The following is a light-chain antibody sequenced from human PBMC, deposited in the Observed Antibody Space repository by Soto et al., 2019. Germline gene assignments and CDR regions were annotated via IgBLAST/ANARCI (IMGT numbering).Light chain of an antibody. V-gene: IGKV3-20*01. CDR2: GAT. J-gene: IGKJ1*01. CDR1: QSVIRAY. Sequence: ETVSMQSPGTLSLSPGERATLSCRASQSVIRAYIAWYQQKPGLAPRLLIYGATSPGSNIPDKLSGSGSGTDFTLTISGLEPEDFAVYYCQQYGSSPTPVGQGTKVDIK. CDR3: QQYGSSPTP.